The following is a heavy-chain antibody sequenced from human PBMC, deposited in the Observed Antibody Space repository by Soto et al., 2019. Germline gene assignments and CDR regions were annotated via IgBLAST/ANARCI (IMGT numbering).Heavy chain of an antibody. Sequence: GGSLRLSCAASGFTFSSYAMTWVRQAPGKGLEWVSAISYSGVSTYYADSVKGRFTISRDSSENTLSLQMNSLRVDDTAVYYCARTRGYSDYDLDYCGQGILVTVSS. CDR2: ISYSGVST. D-gene: IGHD5-12*01. V-gene: IGHV3-23*01. J-gene: IGHJ4*02. CDR1: GFTFSSYA. CDR3: ARTRGYSDYDLDY.